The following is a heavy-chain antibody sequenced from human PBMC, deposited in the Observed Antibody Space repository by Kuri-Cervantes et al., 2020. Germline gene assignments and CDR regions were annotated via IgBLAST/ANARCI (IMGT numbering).Heavy chain of an antibody. CDR3: ARQSPNSGSDY. CDR2: IIGSGDAA. V-gene: IGHV3-23*01. J-gene: IGHJ4*02. Sequence: GESLKISCVTSGFIFSNYGMSRVRQAPGKGLERVAAIIGSGDAAFHADSVKGRFTISRDNSRNTLYLQMNSLRAEDTAFYYCARQSPNSGSDYWGQGTLVTVSS. CDR1: GFIFSNYG. D-gene: IGHD5-12*01.